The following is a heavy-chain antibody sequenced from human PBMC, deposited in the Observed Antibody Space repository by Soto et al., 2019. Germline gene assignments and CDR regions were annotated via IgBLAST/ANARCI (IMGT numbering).Heavy chain of an antibody. D-gene: IGHD4-17*01. CDR1: GFTFSSYG. V-gene: IGHV3-66*01. J-gene: IGHJ4*02. Sequence: GGSLRLSCAASGFTFSSYGMHWVRQAPGKGLEWVSVIYSGGSTYYADSVKGRFTISRDNSKNTLYLQMNSLRAEDTAVYYCARDRDYGDYEGYWGQGTLVTVSS. CDR2: IYSGGST. CDR3: ARDRDYGDYEGY.